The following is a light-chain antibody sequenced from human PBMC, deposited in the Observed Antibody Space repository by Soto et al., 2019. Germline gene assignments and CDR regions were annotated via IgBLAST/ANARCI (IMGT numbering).Light chain of an antibody. CDR2: EVS. CDR3: TSYTSSSTPV. J-gene: IGLJ1*01. Sequence: QSALTQPASVSGSPGQAITISCTGTSSDVGGYNYVSWYQQHPGKAPKLMIYEVSSRPSGVSDRFSGSKSGNTASLTISGLQAEDEADYYCTSYTSSSTPVFGTGTELTVL. V-gene: IGLV2-14*01. CDR1: SSDVGGYNY.